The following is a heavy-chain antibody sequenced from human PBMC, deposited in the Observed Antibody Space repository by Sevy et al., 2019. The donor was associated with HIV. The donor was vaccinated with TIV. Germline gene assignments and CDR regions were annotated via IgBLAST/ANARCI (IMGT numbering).Heavy chain of an antibody. V-gene: IGHV3-7*01. Sequence: GGSLRLSCAASGFTFSSYWMSWVRQAPGKGLEWVANIKQDGSEKYYVDSVKGRLTISRDNAKNSLYLQMNSLRAGDTAVCYCAREPIMITFGGVIVYFDYWGQGTLVTVS. D-gene: IGHD3-16*02. J-gene: IGHJ4*02. CDR2: IKQDGSEK. CDR1: GFTFSSYW. CDR3: AREPIMITFGGVIVYFDY.